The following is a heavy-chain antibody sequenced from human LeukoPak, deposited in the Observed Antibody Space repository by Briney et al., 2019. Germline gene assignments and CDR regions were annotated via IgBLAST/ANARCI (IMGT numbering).Heavy chain of an antibody. CDR1: GYTFTSYD. Sequence: ASVKVSCKASGYTFTSYDINWVRRATGQGLEWMGWMNPNSGNTGYAQKFQGRVTMTRNTSISTAYMELSSLRSEDTAVYYCARTKADHDAFDIWGQGTMVTVSS. CDR2: MNPNSGNT. J-gene: IGHJ3*02. CDR3: ARTKADHDAFDI. D-gene: IGHD2-8*01. V-gene: IGHV1-8*01.